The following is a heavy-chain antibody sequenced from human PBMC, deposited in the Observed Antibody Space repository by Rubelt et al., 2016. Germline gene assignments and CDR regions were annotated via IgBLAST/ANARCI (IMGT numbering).Heavy chain of an antibody. Sequence: KGLEWIGEIYHSGSTNYNPSLKSRVTISVDTSKNQFSLKLSSVTAADTAVYYCASIKSVVVVAATSSDAFDIWGQGTMVTVSS. D-gene: IGHD2-15*01. V-gene: IGHV4-4*02. J-gene: IGHJ3*02. CDR2: IYHSGST. CDR3: ASIKSVVVVAATSSDAFDI.